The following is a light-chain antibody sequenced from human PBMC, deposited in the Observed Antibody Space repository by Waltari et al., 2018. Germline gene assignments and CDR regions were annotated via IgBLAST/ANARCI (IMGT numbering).Light chain of an antibody. Sequence: SFDLTQPPSVSVSPGQTARITCSGAKLRVKSACWDHQKPGQSPVLVIYQDTKRPLAIPERFSGSKSGNTATLTISGTQAVDEADYYCQAWDSSTYVFGTGTKVTVL. CDR2: QDT. CDR1: KLRVKS. CDR3: QAWDSSTYV. J-gene: IGLJ1*01. V-gene: IGLV3-1*01.